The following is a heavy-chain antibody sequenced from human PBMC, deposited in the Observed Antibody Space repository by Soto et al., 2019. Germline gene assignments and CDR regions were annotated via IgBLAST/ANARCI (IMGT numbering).Heavy chain of an antibody. D-gene: IGHD6-13*01. J-gene: IGHJ6*03. CDR1: GFTFDDYA. CDR2: ISWNSGSI. V-gene: IGHV3-9*01. Sequence: EVQLVESGGGLVQPGRSLRLSCAASGFTFDDYAMHWVRQAPGKGLEWVSGISWNSGSIGYADSVKGRFTIYRDNAKNSLYLQMNSLRAEDTALYYCAKAGQQLADYYYYCYMDVWGKGTTVTASS. CDR3: AKAGQQLADYYYYCYMDV.